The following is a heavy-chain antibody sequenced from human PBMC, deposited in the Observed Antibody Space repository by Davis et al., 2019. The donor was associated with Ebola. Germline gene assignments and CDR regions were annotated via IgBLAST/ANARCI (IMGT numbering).Heavy chain of an antibody. D-gene: IGHD3-10*01. J-gene: IGHJ5*02. V-gene: IGHV4-4*07. CDR2: IYSSGST. CDR3: ARSYHYGSGAYNWFDP. CDR1: GGSISSYY. Sequence: MPSETLSLICTVSGGSISSYYWTWIRQPAGKGLEWIGRIYSSGSTNYNLSLKSRVTMSVDTSKNQFSLKLSSVTAADTAVYYCARSYHYGSGAYNWFDPWGQGTLVTVSS.